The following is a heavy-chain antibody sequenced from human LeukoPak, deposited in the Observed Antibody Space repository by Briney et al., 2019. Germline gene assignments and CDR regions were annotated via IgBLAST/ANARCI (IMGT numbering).Heavy chain of an antibody. CDR1: GFTFSSYG. Sequence: GGSLRLSCAASGFTFSSYGMHWVRQAPGKGLEWVTVISYDGSNKYYADSVKGRFTISRDISKNTLFLQMNSLRAEDTAVYYCARDDAIEGGYLDYWGQGTLVTVSS. V-gene: IGHV3-30*03. CDR2: ISYDGSNK. CDR3: ARDDAIEGGYLDY. J-gene: IGHJ4*02. D-gene: IGHD2-21*01.